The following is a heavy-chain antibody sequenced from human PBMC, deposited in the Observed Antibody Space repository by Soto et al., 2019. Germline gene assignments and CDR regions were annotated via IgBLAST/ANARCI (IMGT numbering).Heavy chain of an antibody. CDR2: IFYSGST. Sequence: SETLSLTCTVSGGSISNYYWSWIRQPPGRGLEWIGHIFYSGSTNYNPALKSRVTISVDTSKSQFSLKLSSVTAEDTAVYYCARDEGLLCSGNSCYYGFDPWGQGTLVTVSS. J-gene: IGHJ5*02. V-gene: IGHV4-59*01. CDR1: GGSISNYY. CDR3: ARDEGLLCSGNSCYYGFDP. D-gene: IGHD5-12*01.